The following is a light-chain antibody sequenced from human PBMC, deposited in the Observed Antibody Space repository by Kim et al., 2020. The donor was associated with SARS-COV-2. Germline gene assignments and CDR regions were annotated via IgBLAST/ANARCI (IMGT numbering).Light chain of an antibody. Sequence: SPGQRATLSCRASQGVTSGFLAWYQHKPGQAPRLLIYGASNRATGTPDRFSGSGSETDFTLTISRLEPEDCAVYYCQQYGSSPQTFGQGAKVDSK. J-gene: IGKJ1*01. V-gene: IGKV3-20*01. CDR3: QQYGSSPQT. CDR1: QGVTSGF. CDR2: GAS.